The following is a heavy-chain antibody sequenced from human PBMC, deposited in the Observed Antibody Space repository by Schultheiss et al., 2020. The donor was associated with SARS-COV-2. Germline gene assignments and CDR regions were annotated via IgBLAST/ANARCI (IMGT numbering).Heavy chain of an antibody. CDR2: IYSGGST. Sequence: GESLKISCAASGFTVSSNYMSWVRQAPGKGLEWVSVIYSGGSTYYADSVKGRFTISRDNSKNTLYLQMNSLRAEDTAVYYCAKVEQLRGGGDYWGQGTLVTVSS. CDR3: AKVEQLRGGGDY. CDR1: GFTVSSNY. V-gene: IGHV3-66*01. J-gene: IGHJ4*02. D-gene: IGHD6-6*01.